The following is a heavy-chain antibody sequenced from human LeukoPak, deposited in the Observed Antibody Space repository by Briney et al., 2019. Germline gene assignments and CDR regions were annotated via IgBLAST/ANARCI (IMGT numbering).Heavy chain of an antibody. J-gene: IGHJ6*02. CDR2: IIPIFGTA. V-gene: IGHV1-69*13. D-gene: IGHD2-2*01. Sequence: GASVKVSCKASGGTFSSYAISWVRQAPGQGLEWMGGIIPIFGTANYAQKFQGRVTITADESTSTAYMELSSLRSEDTAVYYCARDPIVVPAAIHYYYYGMDVWGQGTTVTVSS. CDR3: ARDPIVVPAAIHYYYYGMDV. CDR1: GGTFSSYA.